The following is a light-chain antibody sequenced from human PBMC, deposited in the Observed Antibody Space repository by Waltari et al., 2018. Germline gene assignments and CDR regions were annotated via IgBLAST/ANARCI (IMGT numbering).Light chain of an antibody. CDR2: EDN. J-gene: IGLJ7*01. CDR3: GTWDSSLSGAV. V-gene: IGLV1-51*02. CDR1: SANIGDNY. Sequence: QSVLTQPPSVSAAPGQRVAISCAGGSANIGDNYGSWYRQVPGTAPKLLIYEDNERPSWVPGRFSGSKSGTSATLDIPGLQAGDEADYYCGTWDSSLSGAVFGGGTHLTVL.